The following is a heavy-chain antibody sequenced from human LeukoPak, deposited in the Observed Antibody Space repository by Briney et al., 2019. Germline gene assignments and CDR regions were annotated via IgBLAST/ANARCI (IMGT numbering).Heavy chain of an antibody. CDR1: GASIIAFH. CDR3: ARKDGDY. Sequence: SETLSLTCTVSGASIIAFHWTWFRQPAGKTLEWIGLIYSSGSTLFNPSLKTRVAMSLDLTKNQLSLRLTSLTAADTAMYYCARKDGDYWGQGTLVTVSS. J-gene: IGHJ4*02. V-gene: IGHV4-4*07. CDR2: IYSSGST.